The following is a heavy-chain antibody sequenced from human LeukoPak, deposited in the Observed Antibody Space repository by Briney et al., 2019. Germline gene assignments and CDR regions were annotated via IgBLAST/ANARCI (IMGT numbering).Heavy chain of an antibody. J-gene: IGHJ4*02. V-gene: IGHV3-23*01. CDR2: ISGSGGST. CDR1: GFTFSSYA. Sequence: GSLRLSCAASGFTFSSYAMSWVRQAPGKGLEWVSAISGSGGSTYYADSVKGRFTISRDNSKNTLYLQMNSLRAEDTAVYYCAKLHSPGIAVAGHDNTFDYWGQGTLVTVSS. D-gene: IGHD6-19*01. CDR3: AKLHSPGIAVAGHDNTFDY.